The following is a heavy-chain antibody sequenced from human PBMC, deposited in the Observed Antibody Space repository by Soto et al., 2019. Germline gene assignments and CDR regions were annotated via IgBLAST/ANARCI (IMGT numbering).Heavy chain of an antibody. D-gene: IGHD3-16*02. CDR3: ASSPYDYVWGSYRPDPYFGY. CDR2: ISYDGSNK. J-gene: IGHJ4*02. CDR1: GFTFSSYA. V-gene: IGHV3-30-3*01. Sequence: GGSLRLSCAASGFTFSSYAMHWVRQAPGKGLEWVAVISYDGSNKYYADSVKGRFTISRDNSKNTLYLQMNSLRAEDTAVYYCASSPYDYVWGSYRPDPYFGYWGQGTLVTVSS.